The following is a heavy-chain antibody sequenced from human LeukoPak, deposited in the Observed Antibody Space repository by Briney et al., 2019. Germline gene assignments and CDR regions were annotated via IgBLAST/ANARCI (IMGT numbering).Heavy chain of an antibody. J-gene: IGHJ6*02. CDR1: GGTFSSYA. CDR2: IIPIFGTA. Sequence: SVKVSCKASGGTFSSYAISWVRQAPGQGLEWMGGIIPIFGTANYAQKFQGRVTITADESTSTAYMELSSLRSEDTAVYYCGGTQQRYYYGMDVWGQGTTVTVSS. D-gene: IGHD1-7*01. V-gene: IGHV1-69*01. CDR3: GGTQQRYYYGMDV.